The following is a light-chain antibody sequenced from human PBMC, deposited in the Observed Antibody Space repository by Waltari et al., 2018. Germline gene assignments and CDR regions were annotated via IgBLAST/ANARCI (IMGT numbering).Light chain of an antibody. Sequence: EIVLTQSPGTPSLSPGERATLSCRASQSVSSSYLAWYQQKPGQAPRLLIYGASSRATGIPDRFSGSGSGTDFTRTISRLEPEDFAVYYCQQYGSSPRTFGQGTKVEIK. CDR2: GAS. CDR3: QQYGSSPRT. V-gene: IGKV3-20*01. J-gene: IGKJ1*01. CDR1: QSVSSSY.